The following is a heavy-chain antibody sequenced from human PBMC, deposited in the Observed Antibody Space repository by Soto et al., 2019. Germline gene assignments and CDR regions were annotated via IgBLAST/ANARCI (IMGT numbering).Heavy chain of an antibody. CDR1: GYSFTSYW. CDR3: ARRLVVAAKTLVGAFDI. Sequence: GESLKISCKGSGYSFTSYWIGWVRQMPGKGLEWMGIIYPDDSDDRYSPSFQGQVTFSADKSINTAYLQWSRLKASDTAMYYCARRLVVAAKTLVGAFDIWGQGTMVTVS. J-gene: IGHJ3*02. D-gene: IGHD2-15*01. V-gene: IGHV5-51*01. CDR2: IYPDDSDD.